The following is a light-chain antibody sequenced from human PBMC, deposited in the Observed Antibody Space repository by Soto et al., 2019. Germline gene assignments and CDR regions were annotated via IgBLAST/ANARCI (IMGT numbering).Light chain of an antibody. Sequence: QSVLTQPASVSGSPGQSITISCTGTSSDVGGYDYVSWYQQHPGKAPKLMIYDVSTRPSGVSNRFSGSKSGNTASLTISGLQAEDEADYYCSSYTNSGARVFGTGTKVTVL. J-gene: IGLJ1*01. V-gene: IGLV2-14*01. CDR1: SSDVGGYDY. CDR3: SSYTNSGARV. CDR2: DVS.